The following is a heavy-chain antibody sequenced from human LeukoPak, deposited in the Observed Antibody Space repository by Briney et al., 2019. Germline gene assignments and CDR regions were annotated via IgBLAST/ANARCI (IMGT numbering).Heavy chain of an antibody. CDR1: GFTFSSYW. CDR2: IKQDGSEK. D-gene: IGHD3-22*01. J-gene: IGHJ4*02. V-gene: IGHV3-7*01. CDR3: ASGGYYVSGGYFIPLFDY. Sequence: PGGSLRLSCAASGFTFSSYWMSWVRQAPGKGLEWVANIKQDGSEKYYVDSVKGRFTISRDNAKNSLYLQMNSLRAEDTAVYYCASGGYYVSGGYFIPLFDYWGQGTLVTVSS.